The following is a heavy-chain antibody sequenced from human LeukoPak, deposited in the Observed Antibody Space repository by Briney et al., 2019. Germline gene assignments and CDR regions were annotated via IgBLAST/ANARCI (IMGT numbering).Heavy chain of an antibody. V-gene: IGHV1-24*01. CDR2: FDPEDGET. D-gene: IGHD1-1*01. Sequence: GASVKVSCKVSGYTLTELSMHWVRQAPGKGLEWMGGFDPEDGETIYAQKFQGRVTMTEDTSTDTAYMELSSLRSEDTAVYYCATGSWNDAQLWFDPWGQGTLVTVSS. CDR3: ATGSWNDAQLWFDP. CDR1: GYTLTELS. J-gene: IGHJ5*02.